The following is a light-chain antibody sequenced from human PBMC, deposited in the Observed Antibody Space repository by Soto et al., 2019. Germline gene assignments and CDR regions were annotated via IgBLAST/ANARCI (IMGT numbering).Light chain of an antibody. CDR2: KAS. CDR1: QSISSW. J-gene: IGKJ2*01. CDR3: QQYNSYNT. V-gene: IGKV1-5*03. Sequence: DIQMTQSPSTLSASVGDRVTITCRASQSISSWLAWYQQKPGKAPKLLIYKASSLESGVPSRFSGSGPGTEFTLTISSLQPDDFATYYCQQYNSYNTFGQGTKVDIK.